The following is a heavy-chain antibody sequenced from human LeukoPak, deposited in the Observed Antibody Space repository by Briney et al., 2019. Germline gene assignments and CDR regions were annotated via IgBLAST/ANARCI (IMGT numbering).Heavy chain of an antibody. CDR2: ISGSGGST. Sequence: GGSLRLSCAASGFTFSTYAMSWVRQAPGKGLEWVSAISGSGGSTYYADSVKGRFTISRDSSENTLYLEMNSLRAEDTAVYYCAKQSLRLETWGQGTLVTVSS. J-gene: IGHJ5*02. D-gene: IGHD1-1*01. CDR1: GFTFSTYA. CDR3: AKQSLRLET. V-gene: IGHV3-23*01.